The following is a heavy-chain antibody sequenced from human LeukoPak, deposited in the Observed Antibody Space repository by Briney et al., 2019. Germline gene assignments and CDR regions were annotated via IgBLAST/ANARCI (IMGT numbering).Heavy chain of an antibody. CDR3: ARWTADNTDYYYYYGMDV. D-gene: IGHD2-2*01. Sequence: GGSLRLSCAASGFTFNSYGMHWVRQAPGKGLEWVAFIRYDGTNTYYADSVKGRFTISRDNSKNTLYLQMNSLRAEDTAMYYCARWTADNTDYYYYYGMDVWGQGTTVTVSS. CDR1: GFTFNSYG. V-gene: IGHV3-30*02. CDR2: IRYDGTNT. J-gene: IGHJ6*02.